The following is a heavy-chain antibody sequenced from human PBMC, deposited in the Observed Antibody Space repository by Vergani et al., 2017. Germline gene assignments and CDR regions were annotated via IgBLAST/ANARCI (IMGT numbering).Heavy chain of an antibody. CDR3: AKEAGGYCSGGTCYPEY. D-gene: IGHD2-15*01. CDR2: IFYSGTT. J-gene: IGHJ4*02. Sequence: QVQLQESGPGLVKPSQTLSLTCTVSGGSISSGDHCWTWIRQRPGKGLEWIGYIFYSGTTYDNPSLRSRLTISVDTSQNQFSLKLRSVTAATTAVYYCAKEAGGYCSGGTCYPEYWGQGTLVIVSS. V-gene: IGHV4-31*03. CDR1: GGSISSGDHC.